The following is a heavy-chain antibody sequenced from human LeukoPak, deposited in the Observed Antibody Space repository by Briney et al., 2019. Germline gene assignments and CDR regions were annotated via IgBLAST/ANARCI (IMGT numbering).Heavy chain of an antibody. J-gene: IGHJ4*02. D-gene: IGHD4-17*01. Sequence: PSETLSLTCIVSGGSISSTTYYWGWIRQPPGKRLEWIGSIYYSGNTYYNPSLKSRVTISVDTSKNQFSLKLSSVTAADTAVYYCAREAGDYVNYFDYWGQGTLVTVSS. CDR2: IYYSGNT. CDR3: AREAGDYVNYFDY. CDR1: GGSISSTTYY. V-gene: IGHV4-39*07.